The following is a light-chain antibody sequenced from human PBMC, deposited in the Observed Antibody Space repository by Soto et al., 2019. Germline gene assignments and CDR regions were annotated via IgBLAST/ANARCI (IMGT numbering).Light chain of an antibody. CDR2: GAS. J-gene: IGKJ5*01. Sequence: DIVSTQSPATLSGSPGGRATLSCRASQSVSSNLAWYQQKPGQAPRLLIYGASTRATGIPARFSGSGSGTEFTLAISSLQSEDFAVYYCQQYNNWPLTFGQGTRLEIK. V-gene: IGKV3-15*01. CDR3: QQYNNWPLT. CDR1: QSVSSN.